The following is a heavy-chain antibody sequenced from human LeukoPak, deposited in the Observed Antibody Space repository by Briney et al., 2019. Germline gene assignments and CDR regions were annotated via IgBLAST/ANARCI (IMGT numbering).Heavy chain of an antibody. Sequence: GGSLRLSCAASGFTFSNYAIHWVRQAPGKGLEYVSGIFSNGGITYYAKSVKGRSTISRDNSKNTLYLQMGSLRAEDMAVYYCARDFSGYDYNFDYWGQGTLVTVSS. V-gene: IGHV3-64*01. CDR2: IFSNGGIT. CDR3: ARDFSGYDYNFDY. J-gene: IGHJ4*02. D-gene: IGHD5-12*01. CDR1: GFTFSNYA.